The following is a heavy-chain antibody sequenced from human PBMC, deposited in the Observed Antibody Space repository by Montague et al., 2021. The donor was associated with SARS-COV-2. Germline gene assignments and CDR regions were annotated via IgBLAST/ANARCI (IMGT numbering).Heavy chain of an antibody. D-gene: IGHD6-19*01. Sequence: SETLSLTCTVPGGSISNYYWTWIRQPAGKGLEWIGRLYTSGSTTYNPSLKSRVTMSVDTSKNQFSLNVTSVTAADTAIYYCAREYGYSSGWRYDYGMDVWGQGTTVTVS. CDR1: GGSISNYY. J-gene: IGHJ6*02. CDR3: AREYGYSSGWRYDYGMDV. V-gene: IGHV4-4*07. CDR2: LYTSGST.